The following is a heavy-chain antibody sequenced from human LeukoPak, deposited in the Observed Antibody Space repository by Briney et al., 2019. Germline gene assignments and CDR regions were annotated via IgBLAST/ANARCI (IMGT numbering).Heavy chain of an antibody. CDR2: ISYDGSNK. D-gene: IGHD3-10*01. Sequence: PGGSLRLSCAASGFTFSSYAMHWGRQAPGKGLGWVAVISYDGSNKYYADSVKGRFTISRDNSKNTLYLQMNSLRAEDTAVYYCARVGPMVRGVISYYFDYWGQGTLVTVSS. CDR3: ARVGPMVRGVISYYFDY. V-gene: IGHV3-30-3*01. J-gene: IGHJ4*02. CDR1: GFTFSSYA.